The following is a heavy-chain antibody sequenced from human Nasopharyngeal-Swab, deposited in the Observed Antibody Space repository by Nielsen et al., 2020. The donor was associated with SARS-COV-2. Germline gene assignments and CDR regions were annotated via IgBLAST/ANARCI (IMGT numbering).Heavy chain of an antibody. Sequence: GGSLRLSCAASGFDVRGNYMSWLRQAPGKGLEGLSVMYAGGDIYYADSVKGRFTISRDSFKNTLYLQMNSLRVEDTALYYCARNRRDVDNQWGQGTLVTVSS. D-gene: IGHD5-24*01. J-gene: IGHJ4*02. CDR2: MYAGGDI. V-gene: IGHV3-53*01. CDR3: ARNRRDVDNQ. CDR1: GFDVRGNY.